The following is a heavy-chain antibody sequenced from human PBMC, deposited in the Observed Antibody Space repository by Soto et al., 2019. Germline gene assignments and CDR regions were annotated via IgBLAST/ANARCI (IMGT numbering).Heavy chain of an antibody. Sequence: GGFLRLSCAASGFTFSDYYMSWIRQAPGKGLEWVSYISSSGSTIYYADSVKGRFTISRDNAKNSLYLQMNSLRAEDTAVYYCARPGLSSSSDYYYYYYYMDVWGKGTTVTVSS. J-gene: IGHJ6*03. CDR3: ARPGLSSSSDYYYYYYYMDV. V-gene: IGHV3-11*01. CDR1: GFTFSDYY. D-gene: IGHD6-6*01. CDR2: ISSSGSTI.